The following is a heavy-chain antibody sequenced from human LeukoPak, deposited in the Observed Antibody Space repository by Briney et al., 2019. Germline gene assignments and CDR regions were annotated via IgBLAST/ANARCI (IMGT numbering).Heavy chain of an antibody. Sequence: SETLSLTCTVSGGSISSSSYYWGWIRQPPGKGLEWIGSIYSSGSTHYNPSLKSRVTISVDTSNNQFSLQLSSVTAADTAVYYCARVSYAEYWFDPWGQGTLVTVSS. J-gene: IGHJ5*02. CDR1: GGSISSSSYY. D-gene: IGHD4-17*01. CDR3: ARVSYAEYWFDP. V-gene: IGHV4-39*07. CDR2: IYSSGST.